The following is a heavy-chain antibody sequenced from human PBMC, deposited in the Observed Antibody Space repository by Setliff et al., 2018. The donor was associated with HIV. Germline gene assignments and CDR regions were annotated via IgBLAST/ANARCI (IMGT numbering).Heavy chain of an antibody. CDR3: ARLGEHDTGDLDV. CDR2: INHSGSS. Sequence: SETLSLTCAVYGGSFSGHYWTWIRQPPGKGLEWIGEINHSGSSSYSPSLESRVSISVATSKNQFFLTLTSVTAADSAVYYCARLGEHDTGDLDVWGKGTTVTVSS. J-gene: IGHJ6*04. CDR1: GGSFSGHY. V-gene: IGHV4-34*01. D-gene: IGHD1-1*01.